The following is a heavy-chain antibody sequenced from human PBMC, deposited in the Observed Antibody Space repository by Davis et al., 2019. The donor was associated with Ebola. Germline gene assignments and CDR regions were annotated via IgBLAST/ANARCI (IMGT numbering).Heavy chain of an antibody. V-gene: IGHV4-59*01. D-gene: IGHD3-3*01. CDR2: IHYSGST. CDR3: ARTSYDFWSGYYTGNWFDP. CDR1: GGSISSYT. Sequence: SETLSLTCAVSGGSISSYTWSWIRQPPGKVLEWIGYIHYSGSTNYNPSLKSRVTISVDTSKNQFSLKLSSVTAADTAVYYCARTSYDFWSGYYTGNWFDPWGQGTLVTVSS. J-gene: IGHJ5*02.